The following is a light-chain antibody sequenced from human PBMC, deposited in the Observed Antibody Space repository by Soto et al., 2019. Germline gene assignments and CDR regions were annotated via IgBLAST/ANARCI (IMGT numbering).Light chain of an antibody. Sequence: EMVMTQSPATLSVSPGGRATLSCRASQSVSSNLAWYQQKPGQAPRLLIYGASTRATGIPARFSGSGSGTEFTLTISSLQSEDFAVYYCQQYNNWPWTFGQGTKVDIK. V-gene: IGKV3-15*01. CDR2: GAS. CDR3: QQYNNWPWT. CDR1: QSVSSN. J-gene: IGKJ1*01.